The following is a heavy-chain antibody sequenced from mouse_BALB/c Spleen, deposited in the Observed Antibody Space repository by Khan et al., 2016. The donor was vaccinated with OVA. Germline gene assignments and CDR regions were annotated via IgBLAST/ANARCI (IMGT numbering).Heavy chain of an antibody. J-gene: IGHJ4*01. V-gene: IGHV3-2*02. D-gene: IGHD2-2*01. CDR1: GYSITSDYA. CDR3: SRYGSRYNYAMDY. CDR2: ISYSGST. Sequence: VQLKESGPGLVKPSQSLSLTCTVTGYSITSDYAWNWIRQFPGNKLEWMGYISYSGSTNYNPALKSRISITRDTSKNQFFLQLNSVTTEDTATXYSSRYGSRYNYAMDYWGQGTSVTVSS.